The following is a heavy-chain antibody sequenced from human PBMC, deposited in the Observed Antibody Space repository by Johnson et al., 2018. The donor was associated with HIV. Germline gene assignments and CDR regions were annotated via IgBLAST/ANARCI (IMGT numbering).Heavy chain of an antibody. Sequence: QVQLVESGGGLVKPGGSLRLSCAVSGFKFSDFYMTWIRQVPGKGLECVAYISSSGAGIYYADSVRGRFTISRDNAKNSLFLQMNSLSAEDTAFYYCARGEWELNAGHGFDIWGQGTMVTVSS. CDR3: ARGEWELNAGHGFDI. D-gene: IGHD1-26*01. J-gene: IGHJ3*02. CDR2: ISSSGAGI. CDR1: GFKFSDFY. V-gene: IGHV3-11*01.